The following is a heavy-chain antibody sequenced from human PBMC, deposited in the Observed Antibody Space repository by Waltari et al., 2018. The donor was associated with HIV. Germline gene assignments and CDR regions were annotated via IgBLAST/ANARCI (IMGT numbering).Heavy chain of an antibody. CDR3: ARGGFYGSGSKVN. D-gene: IGHD3-10*01. Sequence: EVQLVESGGGLVQPGGSLRLSCAAPGFTFGSSWMSWVRQAPGKGLEWVAKIKQDGSEKYYVDSVNGRFTISRDNAENSLYLQMNSLRAEDTAVYYCARGGFYGSGSKVNWGQGTLVTVSS. V-gene: IGHV3-7*04. J-gene: IGHJ4*02. CDR2: IKQDGSEK. CDR1: GFTFGSSW.